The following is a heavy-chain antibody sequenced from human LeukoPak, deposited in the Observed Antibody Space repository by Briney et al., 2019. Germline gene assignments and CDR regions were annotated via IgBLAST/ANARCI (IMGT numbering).Heavy chain of an antibody. J-gene: IGHJ6*02. CDR1: GFTFSSYW. D-gene: IGHD6-25*01. CDR3: TSLSGFYRSF. Sequence: GGSLRLSCAASGFTFSSYWMNWVRQAPGKGLECVANIKRDGSEKYYVDSVKGRFTISRDNTNNLLYLQMNSLRVEDTAVYYCTSLSGFYRSFWGQGTTVTVSS. V-gene: IGHV3-7*01. CDR2: IKRDGSEK.